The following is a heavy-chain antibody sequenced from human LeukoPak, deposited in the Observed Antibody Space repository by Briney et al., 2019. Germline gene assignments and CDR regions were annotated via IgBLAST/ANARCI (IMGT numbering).Heavy chain of an antibody. V-gene: IGHV4-30-4*01. CDR3: ARDIPYGSGSYLDY. Sequence: SETLSLTCTVSGGSISSGDYYWSWIRQPPGKGLEWIGYIYYSGSTYYNPSLKSRVTISVDTSKNQFSLKLSSVTAADTAVYYCARDIPYGSGSYLDYWGQGTLVTVSS. CDR1: GGSISSGDYY. J-gene: IGHJ4*02. D-gene: IGHD3-10*01. CDR2: IYYSGST.